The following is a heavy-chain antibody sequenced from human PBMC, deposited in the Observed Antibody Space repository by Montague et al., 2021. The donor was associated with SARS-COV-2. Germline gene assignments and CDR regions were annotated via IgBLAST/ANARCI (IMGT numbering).Heavy chain of an antibody. CDR3: ARGRQHFNMIVVVMPGGEYYFDY. Sequence: SETLSLTCAVYGGSITDYYWSWIRQPPGKGLEWIGEINHRGTSNYNPSLKSRVSISVDTSKNQFSLYLGSVTAADTAVYYCARGRQHFNMIVVVMPGGEYYFDYWGQGTLVTVSS. J-gene: IGHJ4*02. V-gene: IGHV4-34*01. D-gene: IGHD3-22*01. CDR2: INHRGTS. CDR1: GGSITDYY.